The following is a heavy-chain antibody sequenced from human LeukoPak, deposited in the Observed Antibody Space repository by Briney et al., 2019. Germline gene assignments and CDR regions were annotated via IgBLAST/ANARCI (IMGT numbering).Heavy chain of an antibody. V-gene: IGHV4-34*01. CDR2: INHSGST. CDR1: GGSFSGYY. CDR3: AVPYCSSTSCYPHFDY. J-gene: IGHJ4*02. D-gene: IGHD2-2*01. Sequence: SETLSLTCAVYGGSFSGYYWSWIRQPPGKGLEWIGEINHSGSTNYNPSLKSRVTISVDMSKNQFSLKLSSVTAADTAVYYCAVPYCSSTSCYPHFDYWGQGTLVTVSS.